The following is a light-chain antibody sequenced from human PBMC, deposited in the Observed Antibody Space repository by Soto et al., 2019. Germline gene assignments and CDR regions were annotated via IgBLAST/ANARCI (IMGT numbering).Light chain of an antibody. CDR1: QSISSW. CDR3: QQYNSDSRT. CDR2: DAS. J-gene: IGKJ1*01. Sequence: DIQMTQSPSTLSASVGDRVTITCRASQSISSWLAWYQQKPGKAPKLLIYDASSLESGVPSRFSGSASGTEFTLTISSLQPDDFATYYCQQYNSDSRTFGQGTKVDI. V-gene: IGKV1-5*01.